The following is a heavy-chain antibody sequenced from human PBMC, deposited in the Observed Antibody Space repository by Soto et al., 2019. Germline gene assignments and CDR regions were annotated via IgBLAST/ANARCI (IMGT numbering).Heavy chain of an antibody. V-gene: IGHV1-69*13. CDR2: IIPILGTA. Sequence: SVKVSCKASGGTFSSYAISWVRQAPGQGLEWMGGIIPILGTANYAQKFQGRVTITADESTSTAYMELSSLRSEDTAVYYCALLGGVGRAYYFDYWGQGTRVTVSS. J-gene: IGHJ4*02. D-gene: IGHD3-16*01. CDR3: ALLGGVGRAYYFDY. CDR1: GGTFSSYA.